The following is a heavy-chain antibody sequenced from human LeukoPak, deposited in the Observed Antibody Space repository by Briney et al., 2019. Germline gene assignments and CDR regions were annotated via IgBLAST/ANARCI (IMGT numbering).Heavy chain of an antibody. CDR2: ISYDGSNK. Sequence: GGSLRLSCAASGFTFSSYAMHWVRQAPGKGLEWVAVISYDGSNKYYADSVKGRFTISRDNSKNTLYLQMNSLRAEDTAVYYCARERIRKQYYYGMDVWGQGTTVTASS. CDR1: GFTFSSYA. V-gene: IGHV3-30*04. CDR3: ARERIRKQYYYGMDV. D-gene: IGHD1-14*01. J-gene: IGHJ6*02.